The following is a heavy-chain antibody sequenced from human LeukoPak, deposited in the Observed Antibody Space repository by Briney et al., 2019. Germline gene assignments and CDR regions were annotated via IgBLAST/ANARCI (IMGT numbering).Heavy chain of an antibody. Sequence: GGSLRLSCAASGFTFSSYWMTWVRQAPGKELEWVSFISGSGTQYAASVQGRFTISRDNSKNTLYLQMNSLRAEDTAVYYCAKDPNGDYIGAFDIWGQGTMVTVSS. V-gene: IGHV3-23*01. CDR2: ISGSGT. D-gene: IGHD4-17*01. CDR1: GFTFSSYW. CDR3: AKDPNGDYIGAFDI. J-gene: IGHJ3*02.